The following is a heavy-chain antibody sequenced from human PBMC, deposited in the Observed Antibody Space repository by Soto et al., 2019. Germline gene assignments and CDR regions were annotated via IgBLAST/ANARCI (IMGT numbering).Heavy chain of an antibody. D-gene: IGHD4-17*01. CDR1: GFTFSSYA. CDR3: AKVDDYGDYGWFDP. CDR2: VSGSGGST. V-gene: IGHV3-23*01. Sequence: GGSLRLSCAASGFTFSSYAMSWVRQAPGKGLEWVSAVSGSGGSTYYADSVKGRFTISRDNSKNTLYLQMNSLRAEDTAVYYCAKVDDYGDYGWFDPWGQGTLVTVSS. J-gene: IGHJ5*02.